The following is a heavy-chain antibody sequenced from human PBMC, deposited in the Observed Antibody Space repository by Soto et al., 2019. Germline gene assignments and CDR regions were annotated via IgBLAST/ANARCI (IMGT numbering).Heavy chain of an antibody. CDR2: IDSSGGST. Sequence: GGSLRLSCAASGFTFSSYAMSWVRQAPGKGLEWVSVIDSSGGSTYYADSVKGRFTISRDNSKNTLYLQMNSLRAEDTAVYYCLLYNWNDPSYFDYWGQGTLVTVSS. CDR1: GFTFSSYA. D-gene: IGHD1-20*01. V-gene: IGHV3-23*01. J-gene: IGHJ4*02. CDR3: LLYNWNDPSYFDY.